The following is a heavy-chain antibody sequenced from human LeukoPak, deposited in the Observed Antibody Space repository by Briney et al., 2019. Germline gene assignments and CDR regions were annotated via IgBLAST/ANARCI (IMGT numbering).Heavy chain of an antibody. CDR2: ILNNGDRT. D-gene: IGHD3-10*01. Sequence: SGGSLRLSCAASGFTFTSYTMSWLRQAPGKGLEWVSSILNNGDRTYYSGSVKGRFTISRDNSKNTLFLQMNSLRADDTAVYYCARDRGETAYWGQGTLVTVSS. CDR3: ARDRGETAY. J-gene: IGHJ4*02. CDR1: GFTFTSYT. V-gene: IGHV3-23*01.